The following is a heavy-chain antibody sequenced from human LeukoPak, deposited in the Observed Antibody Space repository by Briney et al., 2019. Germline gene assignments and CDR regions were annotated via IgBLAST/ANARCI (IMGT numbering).Heavy chain of an antibody. CDR3: ARVTIFGVVFDP. CDR1: GGSISSGSYY. D-gene: IGHD3-3*01. J-gene: IGHJ5*02. V-gene: IGHV4-61*02. CDR2: IYTSGST. Sequence: PSETLSLTCTVSGGSISSGSYYWSWIRQPAGKGLEWIGRIYTSGSTNYNPSLKSRVIISVDTSQNQFSLKLTSVTAADTAVYYCARVTIFGVVFDPWGQGTLVTVSS.